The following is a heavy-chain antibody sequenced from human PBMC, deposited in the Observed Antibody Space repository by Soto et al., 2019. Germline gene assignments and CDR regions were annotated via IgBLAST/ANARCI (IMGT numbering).Heavy chain of an antibody. Sequence: EVQLVESGGGLVQPGGSLRLSCAASGFIFSSYWMSWVCQAPGKGLEWVANIKQDGSEKYYVDSVKGRFTISRDNAKNSLYLQMNSLRAEDTAVYYCARRPYSSGSYSFDYWGQGTLVTVSS. CDR2: IKQDGSEK. CDR3: ARRPYSSGSYSFDY. J-gene: IGHJ4*02. V-gene: IGHV3-7*01. D-gene: IGHD3-10*01. CDR1: GFIFSSYW.